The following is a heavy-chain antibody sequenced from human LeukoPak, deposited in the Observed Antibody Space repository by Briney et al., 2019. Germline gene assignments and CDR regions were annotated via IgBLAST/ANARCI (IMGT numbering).Heavy chain of an antibody. CDR1: DYTLIDYD. J-gene: IGHJ4*02. D-gene: IGHD6-19*01. Sequence: EASVKVSCKASDYTLIDYDISWVRQAPGQGLEWMGWISGYNGNTNYAQKLQGRVTMTTDTSSTTAYMELRSLRSDDTAVYYCARDLRSPGIAVAGTGDYWGQGTLVTVSS. CDR2: ISGYNGNT. CDR3: ARDLRSPGIAVAGTGDY. V-gene: IGHV1-18*01.